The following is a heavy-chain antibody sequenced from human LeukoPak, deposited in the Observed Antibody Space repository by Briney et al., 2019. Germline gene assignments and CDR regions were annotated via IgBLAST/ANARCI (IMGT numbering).Heavy chain of an antibody. CDR1: GYTFTSYG. CDR2: ISAYNGNT. CDR3: ARSVSIVGATGVYFDY. Sequence: ASVKVSCKASGYTFTSYGISWVRQAPGQGLEWMGWISAYNGNTNYAQKLQGRVTMTTDTSTSTAYMELRSLRSDDTAVYYCARSVSIVGATGVYFDYWGQGTLVTVSS. V-gene: IGHV1-18*01. J-gene: IGHJ4*02. D-gene: IGHD1-26*01.